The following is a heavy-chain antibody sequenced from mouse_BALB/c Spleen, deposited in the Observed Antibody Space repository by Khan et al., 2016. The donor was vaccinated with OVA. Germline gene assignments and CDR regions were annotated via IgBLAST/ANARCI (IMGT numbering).Heavy chain of an antibody. Sequence: EVKPEASGGGLVQPGGSMKLSCVASGFTFSNYWMNWVRPSPETGLEWVAEIRLKSDDYVIHYAEYVKGRFTISRDYSKNSVYLHMNNLRAEDTCIYYGWILLWGQGTTLTVSS. V-gene: IGHV6-6*02. CDR2: IRLKSDDYVI. CDR1: GFTFSNYW. J-gene: IGHJ2*01. CDR3: WILL.